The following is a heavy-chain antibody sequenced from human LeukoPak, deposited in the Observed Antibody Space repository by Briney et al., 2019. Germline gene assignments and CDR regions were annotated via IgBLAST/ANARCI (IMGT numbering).Heavy chain of an antibody. CDR1: GGSISSGDYY. CDR2: IYYSGST. CDR3: ATPPRDSSGWSGSYYYYGMDV. D-gene: IGHD6-19*01. Sequence: SETLSLTCTVSGGSISSGDYYWSWIRQPPGKGLEWIGYIYYSGSTYYNPSLKSRVTISVDTSKNQFSLKLSSVTAADTAVYYCATPPRDSSGWSGSYYYYGMDVGGQGTTVTVSS. V-gene: IGHV4-30-4*01. J-gene: IGHJ6*02.